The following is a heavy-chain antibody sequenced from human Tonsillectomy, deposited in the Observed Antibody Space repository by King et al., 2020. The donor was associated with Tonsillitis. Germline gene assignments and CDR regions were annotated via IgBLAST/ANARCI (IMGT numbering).Heavy chain of an antibody. V-gene: IGHV4-61*02. CDR3: ARTWGSLQYWFDP. J-gene: IGHJ5*02. CDR1: GDSISSGSYF. Sequence: QMQLQESGPGLVKPSQTLSLTCTVSGDSISSGSYFLTWIRQPAGKALEWIGRIYTSGITNYNPSLKSRVTISLDTSKNQFSLKLSSVTAADTAVYYCARTWGSLQYWFDPWGQGTLVTVSS. CDR2: IYTSGIT. D-gene: IGHD4-11*01.